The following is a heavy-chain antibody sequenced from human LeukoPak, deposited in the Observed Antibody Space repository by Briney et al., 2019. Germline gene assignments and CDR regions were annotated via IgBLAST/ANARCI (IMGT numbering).Heavy chain of an antibody. CDR3: ARHYGSGSYHQYYYYYYMDV. D-gene: IGHD3-10*01. CDR1: GGTFSSYA. Sequence: ASAKVSCKASGGTFSSYAISWVRQAPGQGLEWMGGIIPIFGTANYAQKFQGRVTITTDESTSTAYMELSSLRSEDTAVYYCARHYGSGSYHQYYYYYYMDVWGKGTTVTVSS. CDR2: IIPIFGTA. J-gene: IGHJ6*03. V-gene: IGHV1-69*05.